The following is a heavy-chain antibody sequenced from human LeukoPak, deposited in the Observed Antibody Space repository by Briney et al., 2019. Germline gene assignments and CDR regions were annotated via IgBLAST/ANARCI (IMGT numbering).Heavy chain of an antibody. Sequence: PSETLPLTCTVSGGSISSYYWSWIRQPPGKGLEWIGYIYYSGSTNYNPSLKTRVTLSVDTSKNQFSLKLTSVTAADTAVYYCARVKSSGWGGAFDIWGQGTMVTVSS. J-gene: IGHJ3*02. CDR3: ARVKSSGWGGAFDI. V-gene: IGHV4-59*12. CDR2: IYYSGST. D-gene: IGHD6-19*01. CDR1: GGSISSYY.